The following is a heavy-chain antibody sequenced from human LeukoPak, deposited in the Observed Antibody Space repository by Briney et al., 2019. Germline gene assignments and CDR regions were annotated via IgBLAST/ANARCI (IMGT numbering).Heavy chain of an antibody. CDR3: ARSKYSESGGWFDP. CDR2: LYSGGST. V-gene: IGHV3-66*01. D-gene: IGHD1-26*01. J-gene: IGHJ5*02. Sequence: GGSLRLSCAASGFTVSSNYMSWVRQAPGKGLEWVSLLYSGGSTYYADSVKGRFTISRDNSKNTLYLQMNSLRAEDTAAYYCARSKYSESGGWFDPWGQGTLVTVSS. CDR1: GFTVSSNY.